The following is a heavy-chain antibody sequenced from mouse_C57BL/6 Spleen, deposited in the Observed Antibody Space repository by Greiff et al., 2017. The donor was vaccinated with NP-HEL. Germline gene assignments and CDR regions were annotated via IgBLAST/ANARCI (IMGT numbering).Heavy chain of an antibody. CDR3: ARQKESAYYSNYYAMDY. Sequence: EVQRVESGGDLVKPGGSLKLSCAASGFTFSSYGMSWVRQTPDKRLEWVATISSGGSYTYYPDSVKGRFTISRDNAKNTLYLQMSSLKSEETAMYYCARQKESAYYSNYYAMDYWGQGTSVTVSS. D-gene: IGHD2-5*01. J-gene: IGHJ4*01. V-gene: IGHV5-6*01. CDR2: ISSGGSYT. CDR1: GFTFSSYG.